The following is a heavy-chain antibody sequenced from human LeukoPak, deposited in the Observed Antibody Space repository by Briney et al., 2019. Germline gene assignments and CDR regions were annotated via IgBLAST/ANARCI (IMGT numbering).Heavy chain of an antibody. J-gene: IGHJ4*02. V-gene: IGHV3-74*01. Sequence: GGSLRLSCAASGFTFSSYWMHWVRQAPGKGLVWVSRITSGGSSTTYADSVKGRFTISRDNAKNTLYLQMNSLRAEDTAVYYCASLYYYDSGSSDYWGQGTLVTVSS. CDR1: GFTFSSYW. CDR2: ITSGGSST. CDR3: ASLYYYDSGSSDY. D-gene: IGHD3-10*01.